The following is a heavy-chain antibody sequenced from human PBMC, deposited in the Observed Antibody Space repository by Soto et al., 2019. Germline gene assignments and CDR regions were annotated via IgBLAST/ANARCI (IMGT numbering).Heavy chain of an antibody. D-gene: IGHD4-17*01. CDR1: GGSIGSYD. V-gene: IGHV4-59*01. J-gene: IGHJ5*02. CDR3: ARDTVLKGMFDL. CDR2: VYYTGTT. Sequence: SETLSLTCTVSGGSIGSYDCSWVRQPPGKGLEWIASVYYTGTTNYNPSLGSRVTISIDAPENQISLKLTSVTAADTAFYYCARDTVLKGMFDLFGQRTL.